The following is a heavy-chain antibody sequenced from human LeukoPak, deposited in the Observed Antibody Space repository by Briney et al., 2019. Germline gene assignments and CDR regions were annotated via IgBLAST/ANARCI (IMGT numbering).Heavy chain of an antibody. V-gene: IGHV4-39*01. Sequence: PSETLSLTCTVSGGSISSYYWSWIRQPPGMGLEWLGSIFYSGSTYYNPSLKSRVTISVDTSRNQFSLKLSSVTAADTAVYYCARRLGSYHSFDYWGQGTLVTVSS. CDR3: ARRLGSYHSFDY. CDR2: IFYSGST. CDR1: GGSISSYY. J-gene: IGHJ4*02. D-gene: IGHD3-10*01.